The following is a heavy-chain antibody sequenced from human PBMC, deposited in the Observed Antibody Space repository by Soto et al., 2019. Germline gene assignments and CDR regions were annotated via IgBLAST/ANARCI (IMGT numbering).Heavy chain of an antibody. CDR1: VGSISSGGYF. CDR2: ISKSGSP. Sequence: PSETLSLTCTISVGSISSGGYFWSWIRQHPGKGLEWIGYISKSGSPYYNPSLKSRLTISIETSKNQVSLELSSVTAADTAVYYCARAGSFGVGIDRAFDMWGQGTMVTVSS. D-gene: IGHD3-3*01. CDR3: ARAGSFGVGIDRAFDM. J-gene: IGHJ3*02. V-gene: IGHV4-31*03.